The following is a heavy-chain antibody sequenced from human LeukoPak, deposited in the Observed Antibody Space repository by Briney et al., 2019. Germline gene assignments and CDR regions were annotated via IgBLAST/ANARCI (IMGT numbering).Heavy chain of an antibody. CDR1: GGTFSSYA. V-gene: IGHV1-69*13. Sequence: ASVKVSCKASGGTFSSYAISWVRQAPGQGLEWMGGIIPIFGTANYAQKFQGRVTITADESTSTAYMELSSLRSEDTAVYYCAREKSYGGYRSNAFGIWGQGTMVTVSS. CDR2: IIPIFGTA. CDR3: AREKSYGGYRSNAFGI. J-gene: IGHJ3*02. D-gene: IGHD4-17*01.